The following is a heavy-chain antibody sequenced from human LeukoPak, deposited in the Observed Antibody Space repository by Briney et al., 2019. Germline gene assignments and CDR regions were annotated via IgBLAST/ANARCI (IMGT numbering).Heavy chain of an antibody. J-gene: IGHJ4*02. CDR3: AREEGPYFDC. V-gene: IGHV3-20*04. CDR2: LNWNGDHT. CDR1: GFTFHDHG. Sequence: GGSRRLSCAPSGFTFHDHGMSWVRQPPGKGLEWVSALNWNGDHTGYADSVKGRFTISRDNAKKSLYLQMNSLTAEDTAFYYCAREEGPYFDCWGQGTLVTVSS.